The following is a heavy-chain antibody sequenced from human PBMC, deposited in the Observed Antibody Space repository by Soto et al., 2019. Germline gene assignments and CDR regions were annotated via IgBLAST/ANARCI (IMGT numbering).Heavy chain of an antibody. V-gene: IGHV1-2*04. CDR2: INPNSGGT. J-gene: IGHJ6*03. CDR3: ARELIEYSSSSGQPGVGVVTSRDHYYYYMDV. D-gene: IGHD6-6*01. Sequence: ASVKVSCKASGYTFTGYYMHWVRQAPGQGLEWMGWINPNSGGTNYAQKFQGWVTMTRDTSISTAYMELSRLRSDDTAVYYCARELIEYSSSSGQPGVGVVTSRDHYYYYMDVWGKGTTVTVSS. CDR1: GYTFTGYY.